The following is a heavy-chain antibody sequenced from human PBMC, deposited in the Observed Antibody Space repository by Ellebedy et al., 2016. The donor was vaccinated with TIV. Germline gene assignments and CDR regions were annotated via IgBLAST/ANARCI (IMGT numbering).Heavy chain of an antibody. D-gene: IGHD6-19*01. Sequence: GGSLRLXXAASGFTFSSYAMSWVRQAPGKGLEWVSAISGSGGTTYYADSVKGRFTISRDNSKNTLYLQMNSLRAEDTAVYYCAKRPDSSGWYYYGMDVWGQGTTVTVSS. CDR1: GFTFSSYA. J-gene: IGHJ6*02. CDR3: AKRPDSSGWYYYGMDV. CDR2: ISGSGGTT. V-gene: IGHV3-23*01.